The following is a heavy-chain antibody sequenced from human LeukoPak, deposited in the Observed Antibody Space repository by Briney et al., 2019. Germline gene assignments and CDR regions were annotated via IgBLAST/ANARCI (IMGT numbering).Heavy chain of an antibody. Sequence: SVKVSCKASGGTFSSYAISWVRQAPGQGLEWMGGIIPIFGTANYAQKFQGRVTITTDESTSTAYMELSSLRSEDTAVYHCASGSRGFGELSRPVFDYWGQGTLVTVSS. D-gene: IGHD3-10*01. V-gene: IGHV1-69*05. CDR3: ASGSRGFGELSRPVFDY. CDR1: GGTFSSYA. CDR2: IIPIFGTA. J-gene: IGHJ4*02.